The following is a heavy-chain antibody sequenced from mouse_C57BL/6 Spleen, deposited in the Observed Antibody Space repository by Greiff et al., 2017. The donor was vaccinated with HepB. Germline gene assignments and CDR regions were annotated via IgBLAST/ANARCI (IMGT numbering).Heavy chain of an antibody. CDR2: ISSGSSTI. V-gene: IGHV5-17*01. J-gene: IGHJ4*01. D-gene: IGHD2-1*01. CDR1: GFTFSDYG. Sequence: EVQVVESGGGLVKPGGSLKLSCAASGFTFSDYGMHWVRQAPEKGLEWVAYISSGSSTIYYADTVKGRFTISRDNAKNTLFLQMTSLRSEDTAMYYCAREIYYGNSYAMDYWGQGTSVTVSS. CDR3: AREIYYGNSYAMDY.